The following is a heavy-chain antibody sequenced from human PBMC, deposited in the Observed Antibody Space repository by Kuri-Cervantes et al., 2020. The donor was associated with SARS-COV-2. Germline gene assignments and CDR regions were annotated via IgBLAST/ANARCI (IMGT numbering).Heavy chain of an antibody. CDR3: ARADIVVVVAAGGAFDI. J-gene: IGHJ3*02. Sequence: GGSLRLSCAASGFTVSSNYMSWVRQAPGKGLEWVSVIYSGGSTYYADSVKGRFTISRVNSKNTLYLQMNSLRAEDTAVYYCARADIVVVVAAGGAFDIWGQGTMVTVSS. V-gene: IGHV3-53*01. D-gene: IGHD2-15*01. CDR1: GFTVSSNY. CDR2: IYSGGST.